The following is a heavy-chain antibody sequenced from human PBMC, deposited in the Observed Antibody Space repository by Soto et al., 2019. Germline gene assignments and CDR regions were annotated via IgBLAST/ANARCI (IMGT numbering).Heavy chain of an antibody. J-gene: IGHJ5*02. V-gene: IGHV3-33*01. CDR1: GFTFSSYG. CDR2: IWYDGSNK. Sequence: GGSLRLSCAASGFTFSSYGMHWVRQAPCKGLEWVAVIWYDGSNKYYADSVKGRFTISRDNSKNTLYLQMNSLRAEDTAVYYCARDGPDFSGSYYGNWFDPWGQGXLVTVSS. D-gene: IGHD3-10*01. CDR3: ARDGPDFSGSYYGNWFDP.